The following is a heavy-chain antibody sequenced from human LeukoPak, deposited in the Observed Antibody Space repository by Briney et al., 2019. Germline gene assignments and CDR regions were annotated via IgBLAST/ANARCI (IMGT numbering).Heavy chain of an antibody. Sequence: SETLSLTRTVSGGSVSRGGYYWIWIRQHPGKGLEWIGYINYRGSTYYNPSLKRRVTISLDTSENQFSLKLSSVPAADTAVYYCARVPPCSSTSCYDRYNWFDPWGQGILVTVSS. D-gene: IGHD2-2*01. J-gene: IGHJ5*02. V-gene: IGHV4-31*03. CDR3: ARVPPCSSTSCYDRYNWFDP. CDR1: GGSVSRGGYY. CDR2: INYRGST.